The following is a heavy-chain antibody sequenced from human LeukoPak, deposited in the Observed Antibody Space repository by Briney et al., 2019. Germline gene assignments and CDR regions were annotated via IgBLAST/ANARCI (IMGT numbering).Heavy chain of an antibody. CDR1: GGSFSGYY. CDR2: INHSGST. J-gene: IGHJ4*02. Sequence: PSETLSLTCAVYGGSFSGYYWSWIRQPPGKGLEWIGEINHSGSTNYNPSLKSRVTISVDTSKNQFSLKLSSVTAADTAVYYCARVPQGYGLYCLDYWGQGTLVTVSS. D-gene: IGHD5-18*01. CDR3: ARVPQGYGLYCLDY. V-gene: IGHV4-34*01.